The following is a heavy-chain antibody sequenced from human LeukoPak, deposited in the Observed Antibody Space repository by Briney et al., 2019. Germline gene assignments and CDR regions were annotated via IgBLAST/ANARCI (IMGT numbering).Heavy chain of an antibody. CDR2: TYYRSKWYN. J-gene: IGHJ4*02. Sequence: SQTLSLTCAISGDSVSSNSAAWNWIRQSPSRGLEWLGRTYYRSKWYNDYAVSVKGPIAINPDTSKNQFSLQLNSVTPEDTAVYYCARAKGRSPLFDYWGQGTLVTVSS. D-gene: IGHD6-13*01. CDR1: GDSVSSNSAA. CDR3: ARAKGRSPLFDY. V-gene: IGHV6-1*01.